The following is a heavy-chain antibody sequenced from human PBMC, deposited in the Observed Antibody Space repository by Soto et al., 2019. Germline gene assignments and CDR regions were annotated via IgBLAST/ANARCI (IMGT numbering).Heavy chain of an antibody. J-gene: IGHJ4*02. Sequence: PSETLSLTCTVSGGSVSSGRYYCSWIRQPPGKGLEWIGYIYYSGSTNYNPSLKSRVTISVDTSKNQFSLKLSSVTAADTAVYYCARIVGATTPYFDYWGQGTLVTVSS. CDR1: GGSVSSGRYY. CDR2: IYYSGST. V-gene: IGHV4-61*01. D-gene: IGHD1-26*01. CDR3: ARIVGATTPYFDY.